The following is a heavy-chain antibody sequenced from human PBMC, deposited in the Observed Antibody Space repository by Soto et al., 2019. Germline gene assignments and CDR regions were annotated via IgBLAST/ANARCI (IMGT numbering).Heavy chain of an antibody. CDR2: ISSSSRYI. D-gene: IGHD3-9*01. Sequence: GFLRLSCAASGFTFSSYSMNWVRQAPGKGLEWVSSISSSSRYIYYPDSVKGRFTISRDNAKNSLYLQMSSLRAEDTAVYYCARGFDILTGLYFQHWGQGTLVTVSS. CDR3: ARGFDILTGLYFQH. CDR1: GFTFSSYS. V-gene: IGHV3-21*01. J-gene: IGHJ1*01.